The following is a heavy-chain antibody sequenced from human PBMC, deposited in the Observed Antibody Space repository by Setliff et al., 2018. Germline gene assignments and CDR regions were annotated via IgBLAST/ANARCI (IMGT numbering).Heavy chain of an antibody. J-gene: IGHJ4*02. CDR1: GGTFSSYA. D-gene: IGHD6-13*01. CDR3: ARALMGLAAAGPEGY. V-gene: IGHV1-69*10. CDR2: IIPILGIA. Sequence: SVKVSCKASGGTFSSYAISWVRQAPGQGLEWMGGIIPILGIANYAQKFQGRVTITADESTSTAYMELSSLRSEDTAVYYCARALMGLAAAGPEGYWGQGTLVTVSS.